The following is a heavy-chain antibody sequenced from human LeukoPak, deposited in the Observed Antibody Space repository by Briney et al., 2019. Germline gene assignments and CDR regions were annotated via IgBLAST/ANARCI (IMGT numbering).Heavy chain of an antibody. CDR2: ISYDGSSK. V-gene: IGHV3-30*04. Sequence: PGRSLRLSCAASGFTFSSYAMHWVRQAPGKGLEWVAVISYDGSSKYYADSVKGRFTISRDNSKNTLYLQMNSLRAEDTAVYYCARDGISSSWYNWFDPWGQGTLVTVSS. J-gene: IGHJ5*02. CDR1: GFTFSSYA. CDR3: ARDGISSSWYNWFDP. D-gene: IGHD6-13*01.